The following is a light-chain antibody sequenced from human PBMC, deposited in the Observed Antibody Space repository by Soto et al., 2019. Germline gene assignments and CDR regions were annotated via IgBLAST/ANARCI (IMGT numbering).Light chain of an antibody. Sequence: EIVLTQSPGTLSLSPGERATLSCRASQSVSSSSLAWYQQKPGQAPRLLIYGASSRATGIPDRFSGSGSGTDFTLTISRLEPEDFAVDYCKQYGSSPQTFGQGTKVEIK. V-gene: IGKV3-20*01. J-gene: IGKJ1*01. CDR1: QSVSSSS. CDR3: KQYGSSPQT. CDR2: GAS.